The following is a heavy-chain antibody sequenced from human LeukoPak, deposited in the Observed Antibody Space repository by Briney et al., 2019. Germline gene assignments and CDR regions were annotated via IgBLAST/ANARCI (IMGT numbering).Heavy chain of an antibody. CDR1: GFTFSSYS. D-gene: IGHD4-17*01. Sequence: GGSLRLSCAASGFTFSSYSMNWVRQAPGKGLEWVSYISISSSTIYYADSVKGRFTISRDNAKNSLYLQMNGLRDEDTAVYYCARGETAVTSYLHWGQGTLVTVSS. CDR2: ISISSSTI. V-gene: IGHV3-48*02. CDR3: ARGETAVTSYLH. J-gene: IGHJ4*02.